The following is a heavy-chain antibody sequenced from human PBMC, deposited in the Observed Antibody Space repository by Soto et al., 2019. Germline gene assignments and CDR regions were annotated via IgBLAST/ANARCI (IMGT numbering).Heavy chain of an antibody. CDR3: ARGRYGDY. D-gene: IGHD1-1*01. Sequence: QVHLVQSGAEVKKPGASVKVSLKGCGYDFTTYGITWVRRAPGQGLEWMAWISAHNGNTDYAQKLQGRVTVTRDTSTSTAYMELRSLRSDDTAVYYCARGRYGDYWGQGALVTVSS. CDR2: ISAHNGNT. CDR1: GYDFTTYG. V-gene: IGHV1-18*01. J-gene: IGHJ4*02.